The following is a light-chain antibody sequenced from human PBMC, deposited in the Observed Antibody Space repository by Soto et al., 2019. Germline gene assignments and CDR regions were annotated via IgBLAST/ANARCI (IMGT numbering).Light chain of an antibody. V-gene: IGLV2-14*01. CDR3: SSYTSSSTWV. CDR2: EVS. J-gene: IGLJ3*02. CDR1: SSDVGGYKS. Sequence: QSALTQPAYVSGSPGQSITISCTGTSSDVGGYKSVSWYQQHPGKAPKLIIYEVSNRPSGVSNRFSGSKSGNTASLTISGLQAEDEADYHCSSYTSSSTWVFGGGTKL.